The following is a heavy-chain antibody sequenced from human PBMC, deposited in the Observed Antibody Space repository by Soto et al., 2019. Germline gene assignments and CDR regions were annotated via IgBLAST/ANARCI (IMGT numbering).Heavy chain of an antibody. D-gene: IGHD5-18*01. J-gene: IGHJ4*02. CDR1: GFTFSGYW. CDR3: ERGGNAAMFY. CDR2: MKQDGSEK. Sequence: EVQLVESGGGLVQPGGSLRLSCAASGFTFSGYWMTWVRQAPGKGLEWVASMKQDGSEKFYVDSVKGRFTISRDNAKNSLYLQMNRLRAGDTGVYYCERGGNAAMFYWGQGALVTVSS. V-gene: IGHV3-7*01.